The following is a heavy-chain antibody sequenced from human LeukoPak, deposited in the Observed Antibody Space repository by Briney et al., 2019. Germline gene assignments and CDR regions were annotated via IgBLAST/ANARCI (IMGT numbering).Heavy chain of an antibody. V-gene: IGHV3-23*01. CDR3: AKFGIVVVPAALDV. D-gene: IGHD2-2*01. J-gene: IGHJ6*02. CDR1: GFTFSSYA. Sequence: PGGSLRPSCAASGFTFSSYAMSWVRQAPGKGLEWVSAISGSGGSTYYADSVKGRFTISRDNSKNTLYLQMNSLRAEDTAVYYCAKFGIVVVPAALDVWGQGTTVTVSS. CDR2: ISGSGGST.